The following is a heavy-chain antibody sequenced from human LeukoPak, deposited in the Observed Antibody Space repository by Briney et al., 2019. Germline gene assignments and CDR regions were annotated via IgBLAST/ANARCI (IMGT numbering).Heavy chain of an antibody. CDR3: ARDRREGLSYYYGMDV. Sequence: GGSLRLSCAASGFTFSSYAMRWVRQAPGKGLEWVAVISYDGSNKYYADSVKGRFTISRDNSKNTLYLQMNSLRAEDTAVYYCARDRREGLSYYYGMDVWGQGTTVTVSS. CDR1: GFTFSSYA. D-gene: IGHD1-26*01. J-gene: IGHJ6*02. CDR2: ISYDGSNK. V-gene: IGHV3-30-3*01.